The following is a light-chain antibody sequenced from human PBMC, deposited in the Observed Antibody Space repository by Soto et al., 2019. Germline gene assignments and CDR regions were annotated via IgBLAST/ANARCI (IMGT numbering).Light chain of an antibody. J-gene: IGKJ2*01. Sequence: EIVLTQSPGTLSLSPGERATLSSRASQSVSSSYLAWYQQKPGQAPRLLIYGASSRATGIPDRFSGSGSGTDFTLTISRLEPEDFAVYYCHQYGTSPRYTFGQGTKLEIK. CDR1: QSVSSSY. CDR3: HQYGTSPRYT. CDR2: GAS. V-gene: IGKV3-20*01.